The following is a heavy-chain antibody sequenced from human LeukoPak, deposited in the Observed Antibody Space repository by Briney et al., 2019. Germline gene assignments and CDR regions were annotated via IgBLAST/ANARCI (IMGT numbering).Heavy chain of an antibody. Sequence: SETLSLTCAVYGGSFSGYYWSWIRQPPGKGLEWIGVINHSGSTNYNPSLKSRVTISVDTSKNQFSLKLSSVTAADTAVYYCARVSGYSSSWYEYFQHWGQGTLVTVSS. J-gene: IGHJ1*01. D-gene: IGHD6-13*01. CDR3: ARVSGYSSSWYEYFQH. CDR2: INHSGST. CDR1: GGSFSGYY. V-gene: IGHV4-34*01.